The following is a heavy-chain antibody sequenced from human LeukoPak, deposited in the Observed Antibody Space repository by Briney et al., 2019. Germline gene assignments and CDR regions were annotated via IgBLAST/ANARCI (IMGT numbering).Heavy chain of an antibody. CDR3: ASEYCSSVSCRFDY. Sequence: PSETLSLTCTVSGGSISSGSYYWNWIRQPAGKGLEWIGRIYSSGSTNYNPSLKSRVIISVDTSKNQFSLKLSSVTAADTAVYYCASEYCSSVSCRFDYWGQGTLVTVSS. D-gene: IGHD2-2*01. J-gene: IGHJ4*02. V-gene: IGHV4-61*02. CDR1: GGSISSGSYY. CDR2: IYSSGST.